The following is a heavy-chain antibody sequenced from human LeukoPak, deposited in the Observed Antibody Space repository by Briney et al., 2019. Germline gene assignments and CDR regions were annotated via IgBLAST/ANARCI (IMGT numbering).Heavy chain of an antibody. J-gene: IGHJ4*02. V-gene: IGHV1-2*02. D-gene: IGHD4-23*01. CDR2: INPNSGGT. CDR1: GYTFTGYY. CDR3: ARAPPEYYGGITGFDY. Sequence: ASVKVSCKASGYTFTGYYMHWVRQAPGQGLEWMGWINPNSGGTNYAQKFQGRVTMTWDTSISTAYMELSRLRSDDTAVYYCARAPPEYYGGITGFDYWGQGTLVTVSS.